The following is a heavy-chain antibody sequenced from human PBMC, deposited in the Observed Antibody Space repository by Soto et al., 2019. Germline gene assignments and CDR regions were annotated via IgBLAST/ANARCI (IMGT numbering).Heavy chain of an antibody. V-gene: IGHV3-30*18. Sequence: LRLSCAASGFTFSSYGMHWVRQAPGKGLEWVAVISYDGSNKYYRDSVKGRFTISRDNSKNTLYLQMNSLISEDTAVYYCAKDGGSGWYVGYYFDYWGQGTLVTVSS. CDR2: ISYDGSNK. J-gene: IGHJ4*02. CDR3: AKDGGSGWYVGYYFDY. D-gene: IGHD6-19*01. CDR1: GFTFSSYG.